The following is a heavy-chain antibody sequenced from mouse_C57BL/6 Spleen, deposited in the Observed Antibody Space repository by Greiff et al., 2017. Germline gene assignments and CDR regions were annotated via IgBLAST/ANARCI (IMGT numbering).Heavy chain of an antibody. D-gene: IGHD1-1*01. J-gene: IGHJ1*03. CDR1: GYTFTSYD. Sequence: QVQLKESGPELVKPGASVKLSCKASGYTFTSYDINWVKQRPGQGLEWIGWIYPRDGSTKYNEKFKGKATLTVDTSSSTAYMELHSLTSEDSAVYFCARKGYYGTFWYFDVWGTGTTVTVSS. V-gene: IGHV1-85*01. CDR3: ARKGYYGTFWYFDV. CDR2: IYPRDGST.